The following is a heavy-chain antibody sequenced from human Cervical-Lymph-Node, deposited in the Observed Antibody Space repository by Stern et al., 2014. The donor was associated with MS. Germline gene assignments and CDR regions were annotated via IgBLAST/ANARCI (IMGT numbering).Heavy chain of an antibody. J-gene: IGHJ4*02. V-gene: IGHV5-51*01. CDR2: IFPGGSDI. CDR1: GYTFTSYW. Sequence: VQLVQSGPEVKRPGGSLKISCQASGYTFTSYWIGWVRQTPGKGLEGTAIIFPGGSDIRYSPSFPGQVTISADKSSSTAYLQWNNLKASDTAIYYCARQRYFDYWGQGTLVTVSS. CDR3: ARQRYFDY.